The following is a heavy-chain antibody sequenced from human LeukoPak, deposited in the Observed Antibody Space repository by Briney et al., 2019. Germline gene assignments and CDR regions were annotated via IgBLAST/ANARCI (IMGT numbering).Heavy chain of an antibody. CDR3: AKDDSSGYYSTFDY. Sequence: GGSLRLSCAASGFTFSSYWMSWVRQAPGKGLEWVANIKQDGSEKYYVDSVKGRFTISRDNAKNSLYLQMNSLRAEDTAVYYCAKDDSSGYYSTFDYWGQGTLVTVSS. CDR2: IKQDGSEK. V-gene: IGHV3-7*01. J-gene: IGHJ4*02. CDR1: GFTFSSYW. D-gene: IGHD3-22*01.